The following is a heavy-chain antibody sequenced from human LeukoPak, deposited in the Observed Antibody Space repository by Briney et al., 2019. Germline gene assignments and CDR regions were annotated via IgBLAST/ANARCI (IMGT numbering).Heavy chain of an antibody. CDR1: GFTFSSYA. CDR3: AKEIQYSSSWLAGGAFDI. CDR2: ISGSGGST. Sequence: PGGSLRLSCAASGFTFSSYAMSWVRQAPGKGLEWVSAISGSGGSTYYPDSMKGRFTISRDNSKNTLYLQMKSLRAEDTAVYYCAKEIQYSSSWLAGGAFDIWGQGTMVTVSS. V-gene: IGHV3-23*01. J-gene: IGHJ3*02. D-gene: IGHD6-13*01.